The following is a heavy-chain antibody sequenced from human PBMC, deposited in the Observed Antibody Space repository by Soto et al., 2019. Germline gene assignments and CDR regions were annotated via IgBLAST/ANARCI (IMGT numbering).Heavy chain of an antibody. J-gene: IGHJ6*02. Sequence: PSETLSLTCAVSGYSISSGYYWGWIRQPPGKGLEWIGSIYHSGSTYYSPSLKSRVTISVDTSKNQFSLKLSSVTAADTAVYYCARDGYDFWSGYYGGGLGMDVWGQGTTVTVSS. V-gene: IGHV4-38-2*02. CDR1: GYSISSGYY. D-gene: IGHD3-3*01. CDR3: ARDGYDFWSGYYGGGLGMDV. CDR2: IYHSGST.